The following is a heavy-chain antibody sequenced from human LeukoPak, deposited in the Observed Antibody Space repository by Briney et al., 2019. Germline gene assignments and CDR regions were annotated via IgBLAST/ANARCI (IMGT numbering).Heavy chain of an antibody. CDR1: GGSVSSGSYY. CDR3: ARGSGYYGSGSYLAY. V-gene: IGHV4-61*01. Sequence: PSETLSLTCTVSGGSVSSGSYYWSWIRQPPGKGLEWIGYIYYSGGTNYNPSLKSRVPISVDTSKKQFSLKLSSVTAADTAVYYCARGSGYYGSGSYLAYWGQGTLVTVSS. J-gene: IGHJ4*02. CDR2: IYYSGGT. D-gene: IGHD3-10*01.